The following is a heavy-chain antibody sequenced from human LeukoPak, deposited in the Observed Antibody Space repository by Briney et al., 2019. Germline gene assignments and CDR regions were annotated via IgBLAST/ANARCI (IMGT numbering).Heavy chain of an antibody. V-gene: IGHV4-59*08. Sequence: SETLSLTCTVSGVSMTTYYWRWLRQPPGKGLEWIAYSHKSGEKNFNPSLKTRITLSVHTSKNEFSLKLTSVTAADTAVYYCARQPGSTAAFDIWGQGTTVTVSA. J-gene: IGHJ3*02. CDR3: ARQPGSTAAFDI. D-gene: IGHD5-18*01. CDR2: SHKSGEK. CDR1: GVSMTTYY.